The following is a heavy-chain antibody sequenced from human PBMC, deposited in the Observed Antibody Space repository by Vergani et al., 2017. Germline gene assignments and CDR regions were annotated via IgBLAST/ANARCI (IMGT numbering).Heavy chain of an antibody. V-gene: IGHV4-30-4*08. D-gene: IGHD4-17*01. CDR3: AKYGRGLRRNWFDP. CDR1: GGSISSGDYY. CDR2: IYYSGSN. Sequence: QVQLQESGPGLVKPSQTMSLTCTVSGGSISSGDYYWSWIRQPPGKGLEWIGYIYYSGSNYFNPSLKSRVTISVDTSKNQFSLKLSSVTAADTAVYYCAKYGRGLRRNWFDPWGQGTLVTVSS. J-gene: IGHJ5*02.